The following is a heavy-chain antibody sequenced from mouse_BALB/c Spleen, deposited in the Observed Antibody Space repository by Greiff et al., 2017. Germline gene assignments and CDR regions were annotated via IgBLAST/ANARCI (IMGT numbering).Heavy chain of an antibody. D-gene: IGHD1-1*01. CDR3: ARGDYYGSSYERTWFAY. V-gene: IGHV3-1*02. Sequence: DVQLQESGPDLVKPSQSLSLTCTVTGYSITSGYSWHWIRQFPGNKLEWMGYIHYSGSTNYNPSLKSRISITRDTSKNQFFLQLNSVTTEDTATYYCARGDYYGSSYERTWFAYWGQGTLVTVSA. J-gene: IGHJ3*01. CDR2: IHYSGST. CDR1: GYSITSGYS.